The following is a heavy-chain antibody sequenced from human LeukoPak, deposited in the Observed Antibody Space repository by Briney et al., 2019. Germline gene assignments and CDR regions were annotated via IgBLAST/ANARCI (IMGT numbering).Heavy chain of an antibody. CDR2: IRNKANSYTT. CDR3: ARARYSANDYSDY. D-gene: IGHD1-26*01. V-gene: IGHV3-72*01. J-gene: IGHJ4*02. CDR1: GFTFSDHY. Sequence: GGSLRHACAASGFTFSDHYLDWVRQAPRKGLEWVGGIRNKANSYTTEYAASVKGRFTISRDDSKNSLYLQMSSLKTEDTALYYCARARYSANDYSDYWGQGTLVTVSS.